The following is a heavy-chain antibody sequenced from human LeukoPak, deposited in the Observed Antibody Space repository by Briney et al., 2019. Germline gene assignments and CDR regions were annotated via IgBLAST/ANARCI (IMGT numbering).Heavy chain of an antibody. V-gene: IGHV1-69*04. J-gene: IGHJ1*01. CDR2: IIPILGIA. Sequence: ASVKVSCKASGGTFSSYAISWVRQAPGQGLEWMGRIIPILGIANYAQKFQGRVTITADKPTSTAYMELSSLRSEDTAVYYCARDYGGNSRYFQHWGQGTLVTVSS. CDR1: GGTFSSYA. D-gene: IGHD4-23*01. CDR3: ARDYGGNSRYFQH.